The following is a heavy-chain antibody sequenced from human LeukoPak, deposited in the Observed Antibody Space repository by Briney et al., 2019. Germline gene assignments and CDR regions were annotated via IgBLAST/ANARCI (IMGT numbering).Heavy chain of an antibody. V-gene: IGHV4-4*02. CDR1: GGSISSSNW. CDR3: ARGGRIAAAGALDY. D-gene: IGHD6-13*01. J-gene: IGHJ4*02. Sequence: SGTLSLTCAVSGGSISSSNWWSWVRQPPGKGLEWIGEIYHSGSTYYNPSLKSRVTISVDRSKNQFSLKLSSVTAADTAVYYCARGGRIAAAGALDYWGQGTLVTVSS. CDR2: IYHSGST.